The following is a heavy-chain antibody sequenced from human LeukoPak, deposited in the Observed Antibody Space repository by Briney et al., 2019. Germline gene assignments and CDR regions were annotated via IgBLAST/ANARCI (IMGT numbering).Heavy chain of an antibody. CDR2: ISAYNGNT. Sequence: ASVKVSCKASGYTFTSYGISWVRQAPGQGLEWMGWISAYNGNTNYAQKLQGRVTMTTDTSTSTAYMELRSLRSDDTAVYYCARHVPKTYYYDSSGFFFDYWGQGTLVTVSS. D-gene: IGHD3-22*01. J-gene: IGHJ4*02. CDR1: GYTFTSYG. V-gene: IGHV1-18*01. CDR3: ARHVPKTYYYDSSGFFFDY.